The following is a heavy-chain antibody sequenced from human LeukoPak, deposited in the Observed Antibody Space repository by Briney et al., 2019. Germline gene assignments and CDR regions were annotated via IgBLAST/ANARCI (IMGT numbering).Heavy chain of an antibody. D-gene: IGHD1-1*01. V-gene: IGHV4-34*01. CDR3: ARVGNDEVDY. CDR2: INHSGST. CDR1: GGSFSGYY. Sequence: PSETLSLTCAVYGGSFSGYYWSWIRQPPGKGLDWIGEINHSGSTNYNPSLKSRVTISVDTCKNQFSLKLSSVTAADTAVYYCARVGNDEVDYWGEGSLVTVSS. J-gene: IGHJ4*02.